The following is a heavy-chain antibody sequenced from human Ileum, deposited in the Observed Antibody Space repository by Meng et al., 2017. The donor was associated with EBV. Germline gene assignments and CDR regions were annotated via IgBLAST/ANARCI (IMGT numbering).Heavy chain of an antibody. Sequence: VPLQGSGRGLVKPSETRSLTCTVSGGSVSSAHSFWTWIRQPPGKGLEWIGYMSYSGSTNYSPPLESRVTISVDTSKNQFSLKLSSVTAADTAVYYCAGDPHSGSPHWGQGTLVTVAS. CDR3: AGDPHSGSPH. J-gene: IGHJ4*02. CDR2: MSYSGST. CDR1: GGSVSSAHSF. V-gene: IGHV4-61*01. D-gene: IGHD1-26*01.